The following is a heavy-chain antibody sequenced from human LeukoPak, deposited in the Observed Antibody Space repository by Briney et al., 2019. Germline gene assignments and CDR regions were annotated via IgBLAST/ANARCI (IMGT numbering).Heavy chain of an antibody. Sequence: PSETLFLTCTVSGVSISSYYWSWIRRPPGKGLEWIGYIYYSENTNYNSSLKSRVTISEDTSKNQFSLNLTSVTAADTAVYYGAGGNFYDSSGHPYHFHYWGQGTLVTVPS. CDR1: GVSISSYY. J-gene: IGHJ4*02. V-gene: IGHV4-59*01. CDR3: AGGNFYDSSGHPYHFHY. CDR2: IYYSENT. D-gene: IGHD3-22*01.